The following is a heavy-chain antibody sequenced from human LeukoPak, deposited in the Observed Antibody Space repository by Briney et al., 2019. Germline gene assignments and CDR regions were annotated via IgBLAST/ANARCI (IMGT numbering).Heavy chain of an antibody. D-gene: IGHD2-2*01. V-gene: IGHV3-11*01. CDR3: ASREKYCSSTSCYLF. J-gene: IGHJ4*02. CDR1: GFTFSDYY. CDR2: ISSSGSTI. Sequence: PGGSLRLSCAASGFTFSDYYMSWIRQAPGKGLEWVSYISSSGSTIYYADSVKGRFTISRDNAKNSLYLQMNSLRAEATAVYYCASREKYCSSTSCYLFWGQGTLVTVSS.